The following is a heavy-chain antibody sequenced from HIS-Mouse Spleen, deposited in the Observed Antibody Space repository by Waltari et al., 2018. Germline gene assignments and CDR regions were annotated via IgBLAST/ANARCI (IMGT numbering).Heavy chain of an antibody. D-gene: IGHD7-27*01. CDR2: INPNRGGT. CDR3: ARDQLGGFDY. Sequence: QVQLVQYGAEVKKPGASVKVSCKASGYTFTGYYMHWVRQAPGQGLEWMRWINPNRGGTNYAQKFQVRVTMTSDPAISTAYMELSRLRSDDTAVYYCARDQLGGFDYWGQGTLVTVSS. CDR1: GYTFTGYY. V-gene: IGHV1-2*02. J-gene: IGHJ4*02.